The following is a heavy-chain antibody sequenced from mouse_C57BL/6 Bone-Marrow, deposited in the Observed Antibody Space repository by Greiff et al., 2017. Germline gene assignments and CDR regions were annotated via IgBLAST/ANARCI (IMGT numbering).Heavy chain of an antibody. CDR2: INPNNGGT. D-gene: IGHD1-1*01. Sequence: EVQLQQSGPELVKPGASVKMSCKASGYTFTDYNMHWVKQSHGKSLEWIGYINPNNGGTSYNQKFKGKATLTVNTSSRTAYMGLRSLTSDDDAVYYCERRGIDYGSHYYVAMDYWGQGTSVTVSS. J-gene: IGHJ4*01. CDR1: GYTFTDYN. V-gene: IGHV1-22*01. CDR3: ERRGIDYGSHYYVAMDY.